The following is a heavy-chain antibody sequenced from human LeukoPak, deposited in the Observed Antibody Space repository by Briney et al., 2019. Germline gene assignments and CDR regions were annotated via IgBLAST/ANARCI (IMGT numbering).Heavy chain of an antibody. J-gene: IGHJ5*02. CDR2: IYSGGST. CDR3: ARDLEGFDP. Sequence: GGSLRLSCAASGFTVSSSYMSWVRQAPGKGLEWVSVIYSGGSTYSADSVKGRFTISRDNSKNTLYLQMNSLRAEDTSVYYCARDLEGFDPWGQGTLVTVSS. CDR1: GFTVSSSY. V-gene: IGHV3-53*01.